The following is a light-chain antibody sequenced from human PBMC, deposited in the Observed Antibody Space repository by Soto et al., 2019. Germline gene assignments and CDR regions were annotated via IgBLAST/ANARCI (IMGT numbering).Light chain of an antibody. CDR2: GAS. V-gene: IGKV3-20*01. Sequence: EIVLTQSPGTLSLSPGERATLSCRASQSVSSSYLAWYQQKPGQAPRLLIYGASSRATGIPDRFSGSGSGTDFTLTISRLEPEDFAVYYCQQYVSSPSYTFDQGTKLEIK. CDR1: QSVSSSY. CDR3: QQYVSSPSYT. J-gene: IGKJ2*01.